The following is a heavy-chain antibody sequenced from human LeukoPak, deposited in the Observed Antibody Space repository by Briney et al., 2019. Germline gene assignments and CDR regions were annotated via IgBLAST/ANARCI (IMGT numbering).Heavy chain of an antibody. J-gene: IGHJ4*02. D-gene: IGHD6-19*01. V-gene: IGHV3-21*01. CDR3: ARYARHSSGWLLDY. Sequence: GGSLRLSCAASGFTFSSYSMNWVRQAPGKGLEWVSSISSSSSYIYYADSVKGRFTISRDNAKNSLYLQMNSLRAEDTAVYYCARYARHSSGWLLDYWGQGTLVTVSS. CDR1: GFTFSSYS. CDR2: ISSSSSYI.